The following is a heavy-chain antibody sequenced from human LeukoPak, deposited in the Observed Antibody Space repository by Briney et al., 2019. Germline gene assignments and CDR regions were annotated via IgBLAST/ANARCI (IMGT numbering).Heavy chain of an antibody. CDR1: GFTFNSYS. CDR3: TTGYSYGSRTYYFDY. V-gene: IGHV3-48*04. CDR2: ISSSGSTI. D-gene: IGHD5-18*01. J-gene: IGHJ4*02. Sequence: PGGSLRLSCAASGFTFNSYSMNWVRQAPGKGLEWVSYISSSGSTIYYADSVKGRFTISRDSAKNSLYPQMNSLKTEDTAVYYCTTGYSYGSRTYYFDYWGQGTLVTVSS.